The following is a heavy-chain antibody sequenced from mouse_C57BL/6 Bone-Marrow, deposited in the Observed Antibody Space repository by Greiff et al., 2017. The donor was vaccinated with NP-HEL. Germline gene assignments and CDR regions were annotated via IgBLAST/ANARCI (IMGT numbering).Heavy chain of an antibody. D-gene: IGHD1-1*01. CDR1: GFTFTDYY. CDR3: ARGGYGSNAMDY. V-gene: IGHV7-3*01. CDR2: IRNKANGYTT. Sequence: DVKLQESGGGLVQPGGSLSLSCAASGFTFTDYYMSWVRQPPGKALEWLGFIRNKANGYTTEYSASVKGRFTISRDNSQSILYLQMNALRAEDSATYYCARGGYGSNAMDYWGQGTSVTVSS. J-gene: IGHJ4*01.